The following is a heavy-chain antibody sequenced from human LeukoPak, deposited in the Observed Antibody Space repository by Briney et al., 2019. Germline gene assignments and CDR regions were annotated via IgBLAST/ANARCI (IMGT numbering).Heavy chain of an antibody. J-gene: IGHJ5*02. D-gene: IGHD3-10*01. CDR1: GGSVSSGSYY. Sequence: PSETLSLTCTVSGGSVSSGSYYWSWIRQPPGKGLEWIGYIYYSGSTNYNPSLKSRVIISVDTSKNQFSLKLSSVTAADTAVYYCAYHGSGSYNWFDPWGQGTLVTVSS. CDR3: AYHGSGSYNWFDP. CDR2: IYYSGST. V-gene: IGHV4-61*01.